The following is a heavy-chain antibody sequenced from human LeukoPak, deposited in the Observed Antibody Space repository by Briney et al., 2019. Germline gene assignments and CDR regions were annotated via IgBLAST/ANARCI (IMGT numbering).Heavy chain of an antibody. Sequence: SETLSLTCTVSGGYIRGYYWSWIRQPPGKGLEWIGYIYYSGSTNYNPSLKSRVTISVGTSKKQLSLKLSSVTAADTAVYYCARVYYSSSYDYWYFDLWGRGTLVTVSS. CDR3: ARVYYSSSYDYWYFDL. CDR2: IYYSGST. V-gene: IGHV4-59*01. D-gene: IGHD6-13*01. CDR1: GGYIRGYY. J-gene: IGHJ2*01.